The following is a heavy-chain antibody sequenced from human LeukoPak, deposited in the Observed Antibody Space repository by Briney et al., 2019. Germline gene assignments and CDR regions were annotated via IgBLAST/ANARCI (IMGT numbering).Heavy chain of an antibody. Sequence: GRSLRLSCAASGFTFSSYAMHWVRQAPGKGLEWVTVISYDGSNKYYADSVKGLFTISRDNSKNTLYLQMNSLRAEDTAVYYCARAGGIAAAGTDGAFDIWSQGTMVTVSS. J-gene: IGHJ3*02. CDR1: GFTFSSYA. CDR2: ISYDGSNK. CDR3: ARAGGIAAAGTDGAFDI. D-gene: IGHD6-13*01. V-gene: IGHV3-30*01.